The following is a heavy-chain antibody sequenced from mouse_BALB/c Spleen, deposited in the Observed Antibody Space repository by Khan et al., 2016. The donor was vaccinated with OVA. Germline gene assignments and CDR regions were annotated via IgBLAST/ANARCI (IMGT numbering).Heavy chain of an antibody. J-gene: IGHJ3*01. V-gene: IGHV3-6*02. D-gene: IGHD1-1*01. CDR2: ISYDGSN. CDR1: GYSITSGYY. Sequence: EVQLQESGPGLVKPSQSLSLTCSVSGYSITSGYYWNWIRQFPGNKLEWMGYISYDGSNNYNPSLKNRISITRDTSKNQFFLKLNSVTTEDTATYYGSSFAYWGQGTLVTVSA. CDR3: SSFAY.